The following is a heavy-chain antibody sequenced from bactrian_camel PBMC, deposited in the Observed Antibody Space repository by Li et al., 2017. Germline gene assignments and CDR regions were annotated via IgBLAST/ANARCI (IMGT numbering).Heavy chain of an antibody. Sequence: HVQLVESGGRPVQAGGSLRLSCVHSRYTRGGLCMAWFRQVPGKEREGVAGIASDGSTSYADSVKGRFTVSLDNAQNTVNLQMNSLKTEDTAMYYCAKEFLGSSYNYCGQGTQVTVS. CDR1: RYTRGGLC. D-gene: IGHD1*01. V-gene: IGHV3S56*01. CDR2: IASDGST. J-gene: IGHJ4*01. CDR3: AKEFLGSSYNY.